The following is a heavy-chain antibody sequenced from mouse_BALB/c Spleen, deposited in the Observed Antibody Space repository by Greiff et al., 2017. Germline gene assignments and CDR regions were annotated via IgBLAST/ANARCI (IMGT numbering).Heavy chain of an antibody. J-gene: IGHJ3*01. V-gene: IGHV5-6-2*01. CDR2: INSNGGST. CDR1: GFTFSSYY. D-gene: IGHD4-1*01. Sequence: EVMLVESGGGLVKLGGSLKLSCAASGFTFSSYYMSWVRQTPGKRLELVAAINSNGGSTYYPDTVKGRFTISRDNAKNTLYLQMSSLKSEDTALYYCARRNWDGVFAYWGQGTLVTVSA. CDR3: ARRNWDGVFAY.